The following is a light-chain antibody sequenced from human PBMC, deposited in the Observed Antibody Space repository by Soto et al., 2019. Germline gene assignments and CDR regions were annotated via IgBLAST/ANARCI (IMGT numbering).Light chain of an antibody. V-gene: IGKV3-15*01. CDR2: GAS. Sequence: ERVLTQSPATLSVSPGERVTLSCRASQSVDINLAWYQQKPGQAPRLLIYGASTRATDMPGRFSGRGSGTEFTLTINSLQSEDFAVYYCQQYRNWPRTFGQGPRWIS. CDR3: QQYRNWPRT. CDR1: QSVDIN. J-gene: IGKJ1*01.